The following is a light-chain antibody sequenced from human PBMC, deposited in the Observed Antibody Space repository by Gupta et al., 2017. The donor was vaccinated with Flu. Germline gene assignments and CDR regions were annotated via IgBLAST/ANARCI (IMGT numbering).Light chain of an antibody. CDR3: QQTYSSPFN. CDR2: SAS. Sequence: DIQMTQSPSSLSAAVGDRVTITCRASQNIDNSLNWYQQRPGQSPAPLIYSASTLQSGVPSRFRGGGSGTDFTLTINSRRPEDFGTYHCQQTYSSPFNFGQGTRL. V-gene: IGKV1-39*01. J-gene: IGKJ5*01. CDR1: QNIDNS.